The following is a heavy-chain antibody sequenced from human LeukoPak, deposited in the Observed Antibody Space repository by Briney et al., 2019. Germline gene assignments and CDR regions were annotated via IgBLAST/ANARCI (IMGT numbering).Heavy chain of an antibody. Sequence: ASVKVSCKASGYTFTGYYMHWVRQAPGQGLEWMGWINPNSGGTNYAQKLQGRVTMTRDTSISTAYMELSRLRSDDTAVYYCARLSSSWSKEFDYWGQGTLVTVSS. CDR1: GYTFTGYY. CDR2: INPNSGGT. CDR3: ARLSSSWSKEFDY. V-gene: IGHV1-2*02. D-gene: IGHD6-13*01. J-gene: IGHJ4*02.